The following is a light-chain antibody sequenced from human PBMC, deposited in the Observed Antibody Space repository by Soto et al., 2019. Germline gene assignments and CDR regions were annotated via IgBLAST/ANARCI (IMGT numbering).Light chain of an antibody. V-gene: IGKV3-15*01. Sequence: TVMTQSPATLSVSPGERATLSCRASQGLSTNLAWYQQRPGQAPRLLIYAAYTRATGVPARFSGSGSETEFTLTITTLQSEDFAVYYCQQYNHWPLSFGVGTKVEIK. CDR3: QQYNHWPLS. J-gene: IGKJ4*01. CDR2: AAY. CDR1: QGLSTN.